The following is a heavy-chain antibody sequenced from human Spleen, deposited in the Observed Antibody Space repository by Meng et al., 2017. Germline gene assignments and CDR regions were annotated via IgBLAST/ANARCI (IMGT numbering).Heavy chain of an antibody. V-gene: IGHV1-2*06. Sequence: QVQLVQSGAEVKKPGASVKVSCKPSGYNFPDYYIHWVRRAPGQGLEWMGRINPKSGDTHYAQKFQARVTMTRDTSISTAYMELSRLRSDDTAMYYCTRDRWFGNNWFDPWGQGTLVTVSS. D-gene: IGHD3-10*01. J-gene: IGHJ5*02. CDR1: GYNFPDYY. CDR2: INPKSGDT. CDR3: TRDRWFGNNWFDP.